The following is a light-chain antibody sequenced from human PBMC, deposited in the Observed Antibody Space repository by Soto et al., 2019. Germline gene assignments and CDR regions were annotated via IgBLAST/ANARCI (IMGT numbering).Light chain of an antibody. CDR1: QNININ. CDR3: QQYKDWPPLT. CDR2: GAS. V-gene: IGKV3D-15*01. J-gene: IGKJ4*01. Sequence: EIVMTQSPLTLSVSPGERATRSCRASQNININLAWYQQRPGQAPRVLIYGASSRASGIPDRFSGSGSGTDFTLTINRLEPDDFAFYYCQQYKDWPPLTFGGGIRVEIK.